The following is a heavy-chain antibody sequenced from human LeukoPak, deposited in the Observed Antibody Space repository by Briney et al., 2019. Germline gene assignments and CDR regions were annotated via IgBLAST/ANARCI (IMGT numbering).Heavy chain of an antibody. D-gene: IGHD7-27*01. Sequence: AAVKVSCKTSGYAFTDHYFHWLRQAPGQGLEWMGWIHPKSGDRNYAERFQGRVSLTRDTSITTDYMELSSLRSDDTAVYYCARDHNWGPDYWGQGTLVSVSS. CDR1: GYAFTDHY. CDR3: ARDHNWGPDY. V-gene: IGHV1-2*02. CDR2: IHPKSGDR. J-gene: IGHJ4*02.